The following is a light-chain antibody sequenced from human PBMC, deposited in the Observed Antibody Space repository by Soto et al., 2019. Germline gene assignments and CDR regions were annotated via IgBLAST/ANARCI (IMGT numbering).Light chain of an antibody. J-gene: IGLJ1*01. CDR2: EVS. CDR1: SSDVGAYNY. Sequence: QSVLTQPASVSGSPGQSVAISCTGTSSDVGAYNYISWYQQHPGKAPKLLLSEVSNRPPGVSDRFSGSKSGNTASLTISGLQAEDEADYYCSSLTTSFTSVFGTGTKVTVL. V-gene: IGLV2-14*01. CDR3: SSLTTSFTSV.